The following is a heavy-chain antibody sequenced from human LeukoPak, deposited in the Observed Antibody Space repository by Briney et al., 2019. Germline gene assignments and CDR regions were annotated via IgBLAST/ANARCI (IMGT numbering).Heavy chain of an antibody. CDR3: ARDVGDYGDYQGFDP. D-gene: IGHD4-17*01. CDR1: GFTFSSYA. Sequence: GGSLRLSCAASGFTFSSYAMSWVRQAPGKGLEWVSTISGTGGSIYYADSVKGRFTISRDNSKNTLYLQMNSLRAEDTAVYYCARDVGDYGDYQGFDPWGQGTLVTVSS. J-gene: IGHJ5*02. CDR2: ISGTGGSI. V-gene: IGHV3-23*01.